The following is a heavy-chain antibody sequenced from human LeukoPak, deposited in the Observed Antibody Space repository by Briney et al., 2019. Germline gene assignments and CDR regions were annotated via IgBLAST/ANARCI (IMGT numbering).Heavy chain of an antibody. CDR2: IKQDGSEK. Sequence: GGSLRLSCAASGFTFSTYSMNWVRQAPGKGLEWVANIKQDGSEKYYVDSVKGRFTISRDNAKNSLYLQMNSLRAEDTAVYYCARQGGIGYSRSYNWFDPWGQGTLVTVSS. CDR1: GFTFSTYS. V-gene: IGHV3-7*01. CDR3: ARQGGIGYSRSYNWFDP. D-gene: IGHD6-6*01. J-gene: IGHJ5*02.